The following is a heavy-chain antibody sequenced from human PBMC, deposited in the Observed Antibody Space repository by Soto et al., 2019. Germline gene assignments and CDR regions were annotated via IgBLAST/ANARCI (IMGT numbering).Heavy chain of an antibody. Sequence: SETLSLTCTVSGGSISSYYWSWIRQPPGKGLEWIGYIYYSGSTNYNPSLKSRVTISVDTSKNQFSLKLSSVTAADTAVYYCARAVSYYYDSSGYVDAFDIWGQGTRVTVAS. CDR2: IYYSGST. D-gene: IGHD3-22*01. J-gene: IGHJ3*02. CDR3: ARAVSYYYDSSGYVDAFDI. CDR1: GGSISSYY. V-gene: IGHV4-59*01.